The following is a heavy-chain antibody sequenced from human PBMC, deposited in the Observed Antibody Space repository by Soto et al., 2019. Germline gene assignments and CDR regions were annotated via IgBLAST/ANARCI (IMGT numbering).Heavy chain of an antibody. CDR1: GFTFSNYA. CDR2: ISYDGSNK. CDR3: ARPDLEGGSYPDY. Sequence: QVQLVASGGGVVQPGRSMRLSCAASGFTFSNYAMHWVRQAPGKGLEWVEVISYDGSNKYYADYVKGRFTISRDTSRNKQYRQLNIVRAEDTAMDDCARPDLEGGSYPDYMGRGTLVTVSS. V-gene: IGHV3-30-3*01. D-gene: IGHD1-26*01. J-gene: IGHJ4*02.